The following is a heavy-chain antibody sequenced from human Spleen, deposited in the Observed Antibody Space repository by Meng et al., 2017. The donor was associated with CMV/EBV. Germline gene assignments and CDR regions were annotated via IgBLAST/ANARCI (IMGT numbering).Heavy chain of an antibody. V-gene: IGHV4-39*07. CDR3: AREGYCRTTTCDAFDI. D-gene: IGHD2-2*01. Sequence: SETLSLTCTVSGGSITSSSYYWDWIRQPPGKGLEWIGSNNYRGSTYYNPSLKSRVMISVDTSKNQFSLELNSVTAADTAVYYCAREGYCRTTTCDAFDIWGQGTMVTVSS. CDR1: GGSITSSSYY. J-gene: IGHJ3*02. CDR2: NNYRGST.